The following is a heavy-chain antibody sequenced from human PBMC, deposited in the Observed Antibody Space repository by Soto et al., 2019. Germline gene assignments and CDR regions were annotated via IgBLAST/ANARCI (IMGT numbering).Heavy chain of an antibody. V-gene: IGHV3-74*01. D-gene: IGHD6-13*01. CDR3: AREIATTGEYYFDY. J-gene: IGHJ4*02. CDR2: INRDGSSV. CDR1: GFTFSSYW. Sequence: GGSLRLSCAASGFTFSSYWMHWVRQAPGKGLVWVSRINRDGSSVNYADSARGRVTISRDNAKNTLYLQVNGLRAEDTAVYYCAREIATTGEYYFDYWGQGILVTVSS.